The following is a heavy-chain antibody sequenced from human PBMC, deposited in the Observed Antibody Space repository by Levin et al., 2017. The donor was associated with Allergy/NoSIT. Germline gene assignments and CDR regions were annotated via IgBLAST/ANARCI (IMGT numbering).Heavy chain of an antibody. CDR1: GGSFSGYY. CDR3: ARGPHYYDSNGYYYSYAFDI. V-gene: IGHV4-34*01. J-gene: IGHJ3*02. Sequence: ASETLSLICAVYGGSFSGYYWTWIRQPPGKGLDWIGEINRSGSTNYNPSLKSRVTISVDTSKNQFSLQLSSVTAADTAVYYCARGPHYYDSNGYYYSYAFDIWGQGTMVTVSS. D-gene: IGHD3-22*01. CDR2: INRSGST.